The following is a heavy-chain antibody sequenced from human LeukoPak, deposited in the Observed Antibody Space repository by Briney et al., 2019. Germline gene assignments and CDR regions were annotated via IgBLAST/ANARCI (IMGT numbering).Heavy chain of an antibody. D-gene: IGHD6-19*01. CDR1: GESFSGYY. J-gene: IGHJ4*02. Sequence: SETLSLTCAVYGESFSGYYWSWIRQPPGKGLEWIGEINHSGSTNYNPSLKSRVTISVDTSKNQFSLKLSSVTAADTAVYYCASSAVAGADYWGQGTLVTVSS. V-gene: IGHV4-34*01. CDR3: ASSAVAGADY. CDR2: INHSGST.